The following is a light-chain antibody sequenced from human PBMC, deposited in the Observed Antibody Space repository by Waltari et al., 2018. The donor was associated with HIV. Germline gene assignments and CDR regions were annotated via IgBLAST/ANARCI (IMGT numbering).Light chain of an antibody. CDR1: KSVLYSSNNKNY. Sequence: DIVMTQSPDSLAVSLGERATINCTPSKSVLYSSNNKNYLAWYQQKPGQPPKLLINWAATRESGVPDRFSGSGSGTDFTLTISSLQTEDVAVYYCQQYFSTPLTFGPGTKVDIK. J-gene: IGKJ3*01. CDR2: WAA. V-gene: IGKV4-1*01. CDR3: QQYFSTPLT.